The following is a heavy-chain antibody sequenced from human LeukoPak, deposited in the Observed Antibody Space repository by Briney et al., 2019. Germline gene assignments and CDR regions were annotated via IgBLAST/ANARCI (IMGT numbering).Heavy chain of an antibody. Sequence: PSETLSLTCTVSGGSISSYYWSWIRQPPGKGLEWIGYIYYSGSTNYNPSLKSRVTISVDTSKNQFSLKLSSVTAADTAVYYCARDPNYYDSSGYSSSHAFDIWGQGTMVTVSS. J-gene: IGHJ3*02. D-gene: IGHD3-22*01. V-gene: IGHV4-59*01. CDR3: ARDPNYYDSSGYSSSHAFDI. CDR2: IYYSGST. CDR1: GGSISSYY.